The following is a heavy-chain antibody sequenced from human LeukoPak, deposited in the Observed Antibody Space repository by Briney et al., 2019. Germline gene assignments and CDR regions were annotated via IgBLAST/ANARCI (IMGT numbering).Heavy chain of an antibody. CDR1: GFTFSNYN. V-gene: IGHV3-21*01. CDR2: ISSSGTFI. CDR3: ARGGSGTYNAFDI. J-gene: IGHJ3*02. Sequence: PGGSLRLSCATAGFTFSNYNMNWVRQAPGKGLEWDSSISSSGTFIYYADSVKGRFTISRDSAKNSLYLQMNSLRAEDTAVYYCARGGSGTYNAFDIWGQGTMVTVSS. D-gene: IGHD1-26*01.